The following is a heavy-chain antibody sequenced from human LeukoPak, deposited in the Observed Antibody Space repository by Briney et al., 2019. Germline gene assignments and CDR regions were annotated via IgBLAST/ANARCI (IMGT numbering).Heavy chain of an antibody. Sequence: SETLSLTCTVSGGSISSSSYYWGWIRQPPGKGLEWIGSIYYSGSTYYNPSLKSRVTISVDTSKNQFSLKLSSVTAADTAVYYCARERDGYNQFDYWGQGTLVTASS. J-gene: IGHJ4*02. CDR3: ARERDGYNQFDY. CDR2: IYYSGST. V-gene: IGHV4-39*07. CDR1: GGSISSSSYY. D-gene: IGHD5-24*01.